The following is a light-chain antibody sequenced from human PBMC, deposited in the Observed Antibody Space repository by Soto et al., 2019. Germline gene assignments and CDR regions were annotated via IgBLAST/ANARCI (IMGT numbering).Light chain of an antibody. CDR1: HSVNSH. CDR3: QQRSNWVT. Sequence: MMMTQSPATLSVSPGERVTLSCRTSHSVNSHVAWYQQKPGQAPRLLLYGASTRATGIPVRFSGSGSGTDFTPTISSLEPEDFAVYYCQQRSNWVTFGQGTRLEI. CDR2: GAS. V-gene: IGKV3-11*01. J-gene: IGKJ5*01.